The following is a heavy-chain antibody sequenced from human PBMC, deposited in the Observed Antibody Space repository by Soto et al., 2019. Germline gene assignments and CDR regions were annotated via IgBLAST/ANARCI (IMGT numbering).Heavy chain of an antibody. CDR2: ISSSSSYI. CDR3: ARVARERYCSGGSCYWYDY. J-gene: IGHJ4*02. Sequence: LSLTCAASGFPFSSYSMNWVRPAPGKGLEWVSSISSSSSYIYYADSVKGRFTISRDNAKNSLYLQMNSLRAEDTAVYYCARVARERYCSGGSCYWYDYWGQGTLVTVSS. CDR1: GFPFSSYS. D-gene: IGHD2-15*01. V-gene: IGHV3-21*01.